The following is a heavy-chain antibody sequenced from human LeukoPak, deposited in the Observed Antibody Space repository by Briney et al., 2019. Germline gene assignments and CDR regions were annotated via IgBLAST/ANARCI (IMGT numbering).Heavy chain of an antibody. J-gene: IGHJ1*01. D-gene: IGHD3-22*01. CDR2: LIGSSGST. Sequence: TGGSLRLSCAASGFTSTNYAMNWVRQAPGKGLEWVSVLIGSSGSTDYADSVKGRFTISRDNSKNTVFLQMNGLRVEDTAVYYCARDWNYYDTSVVFQHWGQGTLVTVSS. CDR1: GFTSTNYA. CDR3: ARDWNYYDTSVVFQH. V-gene: IGHV3-23*01.